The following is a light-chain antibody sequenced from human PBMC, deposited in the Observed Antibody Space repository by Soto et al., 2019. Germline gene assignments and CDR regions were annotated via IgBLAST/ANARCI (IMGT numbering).Light chain of an antibody. J-gene: IGKJ3*01. CDR3: QKYSSVPV. V-gene: IGKV1-27*01. CDR1: QGIRNY. Sequence: DIQMTQSPTSLSASVGDRVTITCRASQGIRNYVAWYQQIPGKAHKLLIYAASTLQSGVPSRFSGRGSAADFTLTINGLQPEDVATYSCQKYSSVPVFGPGTKVDIK. CDR2: AAS.